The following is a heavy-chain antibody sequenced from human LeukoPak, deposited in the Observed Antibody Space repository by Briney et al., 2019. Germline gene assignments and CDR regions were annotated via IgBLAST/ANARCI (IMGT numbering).Heavy chain of an antibody. CDR2: IYYSGST. Sequence: VKPSETLSLTCTVSGGSISSYYWSWIRQPPGKGLEWIGYIYYSGSTNYNPSLKSRVTISVDTSKNQFSLKLSSVTAADTAVYYCARSPGALLWFGELFRGFDYWGQRTLVTVSS. CDR3: ARSPGALLWFGELFRGFDY. J-gene: IGHJ4*02. V-gene: IGHV4-59*01. CDR1: GGSISSYY. D-gene: IGHD3-10*01.